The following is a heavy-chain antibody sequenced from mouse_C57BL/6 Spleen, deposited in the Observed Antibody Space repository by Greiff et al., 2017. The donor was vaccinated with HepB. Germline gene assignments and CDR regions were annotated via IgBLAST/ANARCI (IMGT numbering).Heavy chain of an antibody. D-gene: IGHD1-1*01. CDR2: IYPRDGST. CDR1: GYTFTSYD. J-gene: IGHJ2*01. V-gene: IGHV1-85*01. Sequence: VKLKESGPELVKPGASVKLSCKASGYTFTSYDINWVKQRPGQGLEWIGWIYPRDGSTKYNEKFKGKATLTVDTSSSTAYMELHSLTSEDSAVYFCARGGITTVVATDYWGQGTTLTVSS. CDR3: ARGGITTVVATDY.